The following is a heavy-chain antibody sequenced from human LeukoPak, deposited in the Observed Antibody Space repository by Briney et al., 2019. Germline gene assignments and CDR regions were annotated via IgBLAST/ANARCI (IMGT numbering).Heavy chain of an antibody. V-gene: IGHV4-34*01. Sequence: SETLSLTCAVYGGSFSGYYWSWIRQPPGKGLEWIGEINHSGSTNYNPSLKSRVTISVDTSKNQFSLKLSSVTAADTAVYYCARGMRWGSSIDYWGQGTLSPSPQ. CDR2: INHSGST. CDR3: ARGMRWGSSIDY. CDR1: GGSFSGYY. D-gene: IGHD7-27*01. J-gene: IGHJ4*02.